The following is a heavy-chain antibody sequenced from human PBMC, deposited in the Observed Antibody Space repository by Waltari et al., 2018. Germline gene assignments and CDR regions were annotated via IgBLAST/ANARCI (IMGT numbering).Heavy chain of an antibody. CDR2: IYYSGGT. V-gene: IGHV4-39*01. CDR3: ARLPISLGVGSVFGI. D-gene: IGHD2-15*01. J-gene: IGHJ3*02. Sequence: QMQLQESGPGLVKPSEPLSLTCTVSGGSISSSTYYWGWIRQPPGKGLEWIGNIYYSGGTIYKPSPKSRINISGDTSKNQVPLNLRAVTPADTGGYFLARLPISLGVGSVFGIWGQGTIVTVSS. CDR1: GGSISSSTYY.